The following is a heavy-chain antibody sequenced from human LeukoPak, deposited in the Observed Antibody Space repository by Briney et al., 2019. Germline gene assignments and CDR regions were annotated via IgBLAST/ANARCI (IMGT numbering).Heavy chain of an antibody. Sequence: ASVKVSCKASGYTFSDYYMHWVRQAPGQGLEWMGWINPDSGGTKYAQKFQDRVTMTRDTSISTAYMELSRLRSDDTAVYYCARDLGRYFDWPLGWFDPWGQGTLVTVSS. V-gene: IGHV1-2*02. CDR1: GYTFSDYY. D-gene: IGHD3-9*01. CDR3: ARDLGRYFDWPLGWFDP. CDR2: INPDSGGT. J-gene: IGHJ5*02.